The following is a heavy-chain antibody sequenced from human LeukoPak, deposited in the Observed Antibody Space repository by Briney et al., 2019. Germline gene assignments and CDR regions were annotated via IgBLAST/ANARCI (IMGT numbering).Heavy chain of an antibody. CDR3: ARLTYYDFWSGSHARGWFDP. Sequence: KPSETLSLTCTVSGGSISSYYWSWIRQPPGKGLEWIGYIYYSGSTNYNPSLKSRVTISVDTSKNQFSLKLSSVTAADTAVYYCARLTYYDFWSGSHARGWFDPWGQGTLVTVSS. J-gene: IGHJ5*02. CDR1: GGSISSYY. V-gene: IGHV4-59*01. D-gene: IGHD3-3*01. CDR2: IYYSGST.